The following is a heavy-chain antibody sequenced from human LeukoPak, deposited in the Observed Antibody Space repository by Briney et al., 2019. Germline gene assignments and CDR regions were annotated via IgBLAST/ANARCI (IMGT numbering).Heavy chain of an antibody. Sequence: GASVKVSCKASGYTFTGYYMHWVRQAPGQGLEWMGWINPNSGGTNYAQQFQGRVTMTRDTSISTAYMELNRLKSDDTAVYYCASYDCRSTSCSYYWGQGTLVTVSS. D-gene: IGHD2-2*01. CDR2: INPNSGGT. V-gene: IGHV1-2*02. CDR3: ASYDCRSTSCSYY. J-gene: IGHJ4*02. CDR1: GYTFTGYY.